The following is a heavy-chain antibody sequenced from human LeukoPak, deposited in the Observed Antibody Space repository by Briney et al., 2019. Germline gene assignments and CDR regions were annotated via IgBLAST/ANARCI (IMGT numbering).Heavy chain of an antibody. CDR3: ARDTEYSSSSYYYYYYMDV. CDR1: GGSISSYY. J-gene: IGHJ6*03. V-gene: IGHV4-4*07. D-gene: IGHD6-6*01. CDR2: IYTSGST. Sequence: SETLSLTCTASGGSISSYYWGWIRQPAGKGLEWIGRIYTSGSTNYNPSLKSRVTMSVDTSKNQFSLKLSSVTAADTAVYYCARDTEYSSSSYYYYYYMDVWGKGTTVTVSS.